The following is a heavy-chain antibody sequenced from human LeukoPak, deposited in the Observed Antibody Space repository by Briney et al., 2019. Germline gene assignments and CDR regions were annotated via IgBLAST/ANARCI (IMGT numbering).Heavy chain of an antibody. CDR2: FDPEDGET. Sequence: ALVKVSCKVSGYTLTELSMHWVRQAPGKGLEWMGGFDPEDGETIYAQKFQGRVTMTEDTSTDTAYMELSSLRSEDTAVYYCARDQGPTGTYDILTGYSPWGQGTLVTVSS. V-gene: IGHV1-24*01. D-gene: IGHD3-9*01. J-gene: IGHJ5*02. CDR1: GYTLTELS. CDR3: ARDQGPTGTYDILTGYSP.